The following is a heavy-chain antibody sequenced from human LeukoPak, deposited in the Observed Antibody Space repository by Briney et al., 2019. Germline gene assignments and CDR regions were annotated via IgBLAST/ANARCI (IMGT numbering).Heavy chain of an antibody. CDR2: ISSSGSTI. CDR1: GFTFSSYE. D-gene: IGHD6-13*01. CDR3: ARDISSSWSEGQDV. J-gene: IGHJ6*02. Sequence: GESLRLSCAASGFTFSSYEMNWVRQAPGKGLEWVSYISSSGSTIYYADSVKGRFTISRDNAKNSLYLQMNSLRAEDTAVYYCARDISSSWSEGQDVRGQGTTVTVSS. V-gene: IGHV3-48*03.